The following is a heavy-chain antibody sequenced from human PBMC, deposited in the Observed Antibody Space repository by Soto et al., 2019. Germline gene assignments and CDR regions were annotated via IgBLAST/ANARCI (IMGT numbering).Heavy chain of an antibody. CDR2: IIPIFGTT. D-gene: IGHD1-1*01. CDR1: GGSFGSNA. V-gene: IGHV1-69*15. Sequence: QVQLVQSETEVRKPGSSVKVSWRASGGSFGSNAISWVRQAPGPGLAWLGNIIPIFGTTKNAQNFQGRVTITADESTNTAYMELSSLRSEETAIYVCARERYTFGPGAVRSAFDICGEGRLVTVSS. J-gene: IGHJ3*02. CDR3: ARERYTFGPGAVRSAFDI.